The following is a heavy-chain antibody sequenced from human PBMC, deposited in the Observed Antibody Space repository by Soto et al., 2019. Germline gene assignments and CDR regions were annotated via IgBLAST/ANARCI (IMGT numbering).Heavy chain of an antibody. CDR3: ARGPVGVWFDP. Sequence: PSETLSLTCAVYGGSFSGYYWGWIRQPPGKGLEWIGEINHSGSTNYNPSIKSRVTISVDTSKNQFSLKLSSVIAADTAVYYCARGPVGVWFDPWGQGTLVTVS. CDR2: INHSGST. CDR1: GGSFSGYY. D-gene: IGHD3-3*01. V-gene: IGHV4-34*01. J-gene: IGHJ5*02.